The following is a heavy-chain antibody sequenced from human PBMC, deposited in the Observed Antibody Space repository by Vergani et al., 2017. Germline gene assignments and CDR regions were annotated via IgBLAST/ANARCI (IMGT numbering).Heavy chain of an antibody. CDR1: GFTVSRNY. D-gene: IGHD3-22*01. J-gene: IGHJ4*02. CDR2: IYSDSST. Sequence: EVQLVETGGGLIQPERSLRLSCAASGFTVSRNYMSWVRQAPGKGLEWVSIIYSDSSTYYADSVKGRFTISRDNSKNTLYLQMNSLRAEDTAVDYCARLSSSGSYNYDSSAYYFADYWGQGTLVTVSS. CDR3: ARLSSSGSYNYDSSAYYFADY. V-gene: IGHV3-53*02.